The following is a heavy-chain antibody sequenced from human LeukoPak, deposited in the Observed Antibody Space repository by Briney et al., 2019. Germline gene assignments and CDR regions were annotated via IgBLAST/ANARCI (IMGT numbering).Heavy chain of an antibody. CDR1: GFTFSSYA. CDR2: ISYDGSNK. Sequence: HPGGSLRLSCAASGFTFSSYAMSWVRQAPGKGLEWVAVISYDGSNKFYSDSVKGRFTISRDNSKNTLYLQMNSLRAEDTAVYYCAKGRSGYYSPTLDYWGQGTLVTVPS. J-gene: IGHJ4*02. CDR3: AKGRSGYYSPTLDY. D-gene: IGHD3-22*01. V-gene: IGHV3-30*18.